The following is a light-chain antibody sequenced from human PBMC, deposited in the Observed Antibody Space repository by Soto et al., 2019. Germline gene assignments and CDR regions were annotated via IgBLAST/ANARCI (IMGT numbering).Light chain of an antibody. V-gene: IGKV1-5*03. J-gene: IGKJ1*01. CDR2: KAS. CDR3: QQYNKYPWT. Sequence: DIQMTQSPSTLSASLGDRITITCRASESVNSWLAWYQQKPGKAPKLLIYKASSLQRGVPSRFSGYESGTEFTLTISSLQPDDFATYYCQQYNKYPWTVGQGTKV. CDR1: ESVNSW.